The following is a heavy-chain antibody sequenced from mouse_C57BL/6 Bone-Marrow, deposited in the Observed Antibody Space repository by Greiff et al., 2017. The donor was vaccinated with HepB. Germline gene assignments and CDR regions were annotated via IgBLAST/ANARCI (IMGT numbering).Heavy chain of an antibody. CDR2: IWGGGST. CDR1: GFSLTSYG. J-gene: IGHJ3*01. V-gene: IGHV2-9*01. D-gene: IGHD1-1*01. CDR3: AKREDYYYGSSYEGAWFAY. Sequence: VQLVESGPGLVAPSQSLSITCTVSGFSLTSYGVDWVRQPPGKGLEWLGVIWGGGSTNYNSALMSRLSISKDNSKSQVFLKMNSLQTDDTAMYYCAKREDYYYGSSYEGAWFAYWGQGTLVTVSA.